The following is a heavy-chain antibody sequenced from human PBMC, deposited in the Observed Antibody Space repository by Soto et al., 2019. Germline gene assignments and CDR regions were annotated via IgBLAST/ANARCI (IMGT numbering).Heavy chain of an antibody. CDR3: ARGGSRSGGADY. CDR2: IIPIFGTA. J-gene: IGHJ4*02. Sequence: QVQLVQSGAEVKKPGSSVKVSCKASGGTFSSYAISWVRQAPGQGLEWMGGIIPIFGTANYAQKFQGRVTITADESRSAAYVGLSRMSAEETAVYCGARGGSRSGGADYWGQGTLVTVSS. D-gene: IGHD6-6*01. CDR1: GGTFSSYA. V-gene: IGHV1-69*01.